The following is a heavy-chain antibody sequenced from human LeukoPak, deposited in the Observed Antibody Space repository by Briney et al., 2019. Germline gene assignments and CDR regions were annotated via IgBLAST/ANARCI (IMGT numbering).Heavy chain of an antibody. V-gene: IGHV4-31*03. CDR3: ARGTDFWSGNTPSYNWFDP. Sequence: SETLSLTCTVSGGSISSGGYYWSWIRQHPGKGLEWIGYIYYSGSTYYNPSLKSRVTISVDTSKNQFSLKLSSVTAADTAVYYCARGTDFWSGNTPSYNWFDPRGQGTLVTVSS. CDR1: GGSISSGGYY. CDR2: IYYSGST. D-gene: IGHD3-3*01. J-gene: IGHJ5*02.